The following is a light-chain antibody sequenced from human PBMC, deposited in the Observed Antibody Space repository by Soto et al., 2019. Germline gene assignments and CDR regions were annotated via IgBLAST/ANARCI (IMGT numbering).Light chain of an antibody. CDR2: DVT. Sequence: QSALTQPRSVSGSPGRSVTISCTGTSSDVGEYDYVSWFQHHPGKAPKLIIYDVTKRPSGVPDRFSGSKSGNTASLTISGLQAEDEADYYCCSYAGSDRVFGGGTKLTVL. V-gene: IGLV2-11*02. CDR1: SSDVGEYDY. J-gene: IGLJ2*01. CDR3: CSYAGSDRV.